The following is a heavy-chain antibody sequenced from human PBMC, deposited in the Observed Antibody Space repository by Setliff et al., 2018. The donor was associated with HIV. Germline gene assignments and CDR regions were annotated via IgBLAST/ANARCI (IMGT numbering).Heavy chain of an antibody. CDR2: IIPFLNLT. CDR3: AREDTAPPDYYYSYMDV. V-gene: IGHV1-69*10. J-gene: IGHJ6*03. D-gene: IGHD5-18*01. CDR1: GVTFSTYG. Sequence: SVKVSCKASGVTFSTYGITWVRQAPGQGLQWVGGIIPFLNLTHYAQQFRGRLTITADKSTTTAYMSLSSLRFEDTAVYYCAREDTAPPDYYYSYMDVWGKGTTVTVSS.